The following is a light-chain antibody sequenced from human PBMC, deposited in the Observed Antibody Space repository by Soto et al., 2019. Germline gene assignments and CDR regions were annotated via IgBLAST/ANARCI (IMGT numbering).Light chain of an antibody. CDR3: QKYNRVPIT. Sequence: DVQMTQSPSSLSASVGDRVTITCRASQGIAPYLAWFQQKPGKVPKLLIYAASTLQSGVPSRLSGSGSGADFTLTISSLQPEDVGSYYCQKYNRVPITFGGETNVEIK. CDR2: AAS. V-gene: IGKV1-27*01. CDR1: QGIAPY. J-gene: IGKJ4*01.